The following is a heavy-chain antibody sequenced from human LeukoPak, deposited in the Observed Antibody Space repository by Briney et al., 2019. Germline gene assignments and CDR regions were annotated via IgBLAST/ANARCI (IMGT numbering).Heavy chain of an antibody. CDR2: IYYSGST. CDR3: AREEGRNFYYGMDV. J-gene: IGHJ6*02. Sequence: PSETLSLTCTVSGGSISSGDYYWSWIRQPPGKGLEWIGYIYYSGSTYYNPSLKSRVTISVDTSKNQFSLKLSSVTAADTAVYYCAREEGRNFYYGMDVWAKGPRSPSP. V-gene: IGHV4-30-4*01. D-gene: IGHD3-3*01. CDR1: GGSISSGDYY.